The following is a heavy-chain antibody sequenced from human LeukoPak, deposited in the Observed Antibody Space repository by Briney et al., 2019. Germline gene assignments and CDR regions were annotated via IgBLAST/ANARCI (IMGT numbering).Heavy chain of an antibody. V-gene: IGHV3-21*01. Sequence: GXXLRLSCAASGFTFSSYSMNWVRQAPGKGLEWVSSISSSSSYIYYADSVKGRFTISRDNAKNSLYLQMNSLRAEDTAVYYCASIPPRDYWGQGTLVTVSS. J-gene: IGHJ4*02. CDR3: ASIPPRDY. CDR2: ISSSSSYI. CDR1: GFTFSSYS.